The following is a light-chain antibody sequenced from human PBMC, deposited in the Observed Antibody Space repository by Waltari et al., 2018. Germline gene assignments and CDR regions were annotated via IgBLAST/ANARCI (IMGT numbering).Light chain of an antibody. Sequence: QSALTQPASVSGSPGQSITISCTGTSSDIGDYDYVSWYQQYPGAPPKLMIYDVTGRPSVFSIRFSGSKSGSTASLTISGLQTEDEAFYYCSSYTTTSTLVLFGGGTKLTVL. J-gene: IGLJ2*01. CDR2: DVT. CDR1: SSDIGDYDY. CDR3: SSYTTTSTLVL. V-gene: IGLV2-14*03.